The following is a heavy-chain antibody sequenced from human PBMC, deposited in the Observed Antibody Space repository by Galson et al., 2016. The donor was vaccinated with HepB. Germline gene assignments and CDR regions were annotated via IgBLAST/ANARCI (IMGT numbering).Heavy chain of an antibody. D-gene: IGHD6-13*01. V-gene: IGHV3-33*01. Sequence: SLRLSCAASEFTFSSYGLHWVRQAPGKGLEWVAVIWYDGSKKYYAESVKGRFTISRDNSKNTLYLQMNSPRAEDTAVYYCARDGALDAAGIAGFDYWGQGTLVTVSS. CDR3: ARDGALDAAGIAGFDY. CDR1: EFTFSSYG. J-gene: IGHJ4*02. CDR2: IWYDGSKK.